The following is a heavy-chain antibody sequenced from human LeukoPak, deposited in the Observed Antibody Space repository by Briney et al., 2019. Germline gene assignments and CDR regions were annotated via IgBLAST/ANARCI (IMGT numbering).Heavy chain of an antibody. CDR3: ARGLGYCTSTTCLLPFDY. D-gene: IGHD2-2*01. V-gene: IGHV3-23*01. CDR2: ISAGGTST. CDR1: GFTFATYA. Sequence: GGSLRLSCAASGFTFATYAMSWVRRAPGKGLQWVAAISAGGTSTYYADSVKGQFTISRDNSKNTIYLQMNSLRAEDTAMYYCARGLGYCTSTTCLLPFDYWGQGTLVTVSS. J-gene: IGHJ4*02.